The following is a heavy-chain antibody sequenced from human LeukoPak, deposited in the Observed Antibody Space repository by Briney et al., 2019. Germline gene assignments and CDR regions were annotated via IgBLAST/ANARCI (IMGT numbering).Heavy chain of an antibody. V-gene: IGHV3-7*01. Sequence: GGSLRLSCVGSGFTFSRYWLNWVRQAPGKGLEWVANMNQDGSEIYYLDSVKGRFTISRDNAKNSVYLQMNGLKAEDTAVYHCANDGEEFDYWGQGTLVTVSS. CDR1: GFTFSRYW. CDR3: ANDGEEFDY. J-gene: IGHJ4*02. CDR2: MNQDGSEI. D-gene: IGHD2-21*01.